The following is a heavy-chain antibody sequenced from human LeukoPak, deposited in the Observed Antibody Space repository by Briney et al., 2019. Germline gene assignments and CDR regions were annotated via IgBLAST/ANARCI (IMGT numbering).Heavy chain of an antibody. V-gene: IGHV1-18*01. J-gene: IGHJ4*02. CDR3: AREVPYDTSRYYQPFDY. D-gene: IGHD3-22*01. CDR2: ISAYNGNT. CDR1: GYTFTSYG. Sequence: ASVKVSCKASGYTFTSYGISWVRQAPGQGLEWIGWISAYNGNTNYAQKLQGRVTMTTDTSTSKAYMELRSLRSDDTAVYYCAREVPYDTSRYYQPFDYWGQGTLVTVSS.